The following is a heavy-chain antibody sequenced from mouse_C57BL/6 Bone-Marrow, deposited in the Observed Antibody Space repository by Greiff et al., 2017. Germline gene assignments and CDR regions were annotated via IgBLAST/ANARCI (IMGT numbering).Heavy chain of an antibody. V-gene: IGHV3-6*01. Sequence: VQLQQSGPGLVKPSQSLSLTCSVTGYSITSGYYWNWIRQFPGNKLEWMGYISYDGSNNYNPSLKNRISITRDTSKNQFFLKLNSVTTEDTATYYCARGGQYYYAMDYWGQGTSVTVSS. CDR1: GYSITSGYY. J-gene: IGHJ4*01. CDR2: ISYDGSN. CDR3: ARGGQYYYAMDY.